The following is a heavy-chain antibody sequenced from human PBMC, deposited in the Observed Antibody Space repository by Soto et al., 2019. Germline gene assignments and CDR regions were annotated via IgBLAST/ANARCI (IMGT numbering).Heavy chain of an antibody. J-gene: IGHJ4*02. V-gene: IGHV3-23*01. D-gene: IGHD3-3*01. CDR1: GFTFSSYA. CDR3: AKDFITIFGVVIRFDY. Sequence: QAGGSLRLSCAASGFTFSSYAMSWVRQAPGKGLEWVSAISGSGGSTYYADSVKGRFTISRDNSKNTLYLQMNSLRAEDTAVYYCAKDFITIFGVVIRFDYWGQGTLVTVSS. CDR2: ISGSGGST.